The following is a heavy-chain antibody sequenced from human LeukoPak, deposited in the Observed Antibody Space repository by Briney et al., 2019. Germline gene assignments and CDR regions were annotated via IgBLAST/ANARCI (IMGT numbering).Heavy chain of an antibody. V-gene: IGHV3-21*01. Sequence: GGSLRLSCAASGFTFSSYSMTWVRQAPGKGLEWVSSISSSSSYIYYADSVKGRFTISRDNAKNSLYLQMNSLRAEDTAVYYCARDQTRYCSGGSCPDAFDIWGQGTMVTVSS. CDR1: GFTFSSYS. CDR3: ARDQTRYCSGGSCPDAFDI. J-gene: IGHJ3*02. D-gene: IGHD2-15*01. CDR2: ISSSSSYI.